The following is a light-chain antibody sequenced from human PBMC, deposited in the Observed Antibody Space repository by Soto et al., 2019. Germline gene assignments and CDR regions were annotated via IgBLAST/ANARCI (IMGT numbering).Light chain of an antibody. V-gene: IGKV1-27*01. CDR2: AAS. CDR1: QGINNN. Sequence: DIQMTQSPSSLSASVGDRVTITCRASQGINNNLAWYQQKPGKVPKVLIYAASTLQSGVPSRFSGSGSGTDXXXXXXXXXXXDVATYYCQKYNSAPLTFGGGTKVEIK. CDR3: QKYNSAPLT. J-gene: IGKJ4*01.